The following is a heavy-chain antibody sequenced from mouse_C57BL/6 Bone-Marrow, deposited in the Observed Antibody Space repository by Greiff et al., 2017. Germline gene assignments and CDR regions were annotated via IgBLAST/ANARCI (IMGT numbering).Heavy chain of an antibody. CDR1: GYTFTSYG. V-gene: IGHV1-81*01. CDR3: AREVSKGSYWYFDV. CDR2: IYPRSGNT. J-gene: IGHJ1*03. Sequence: QVQLQQSGAELARPGASVKLSCKASGYTFTSYGISWVKQRTGQGLEWIGEIYPRSGNTYYNEKFKGKATLTVDQSSSTAYMQLNSLTSEDSAVYYCAREVSKGSYWYFDVWGTGTTVTVSS. D-gene: IGHD2-5*01.